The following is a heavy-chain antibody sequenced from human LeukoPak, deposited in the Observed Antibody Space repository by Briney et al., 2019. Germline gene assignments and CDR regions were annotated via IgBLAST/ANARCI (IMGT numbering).Heavy chain of an antibody. CDR1: GFTFSSYA. V-gene: IGHV3-64*01. D-gene: IGHD3-22*01. Sequence: PGGSLRLSCAASGFTFSSYAMHWVRQAPGKGLEYVSAISSNGGSTYYANSVKGRFTISRDNSKNTLYLQMGSLRAEDMAVYYCARALRYDSSEGGYFDYWGQGTLVTVSS. J-gene: IGHJ4*02. CDR2: ISSNGGST. CDR3: ARALRYDSSEGGYFDY.